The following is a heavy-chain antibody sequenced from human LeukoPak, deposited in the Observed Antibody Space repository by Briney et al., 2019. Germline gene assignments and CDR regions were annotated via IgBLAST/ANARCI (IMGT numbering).Heavy chain of an antibody. CDR1: GFSFSNYA. J-gene: IGHJ4*02. V-gene: IGHV3-23*01. D-gene: IGHD1-1*01. Sequence: GGSLRLSCSASGFSFSNYAMSWVRQAPARGLEWVSSIRGNGDTFYADSVKGRFTLSRDDSRNTVCLQLNNLRVEDTAVYYCAKANWVSNADAVWWGQGTLVTVSS. CDR3: AKANWVSNADAVW. CDR2: IRGNGDT.